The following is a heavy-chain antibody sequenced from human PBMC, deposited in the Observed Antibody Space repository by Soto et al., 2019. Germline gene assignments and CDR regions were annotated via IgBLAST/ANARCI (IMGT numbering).Heavy chain of an antibody. Sequence: SGGSLRLSCAASGFTFSSYWMSWVRQAPGKGLEWVANIKQDGSEKYYVDSVKGRFTISRDNAKNSLYLQMNSLRAEDTAVYYCARSTEITIFGVVISPTDAFDIWGQGTMVTVSS. V-gene: IGHV3-7*01. CDR1: GFTFSSYW. J-gene: IGHJ3*02. CDR2: IKQDGSEK. D-gene: IGHD3-3*01. CDR3: ARSTEITIFGVVISPTDAFDI.